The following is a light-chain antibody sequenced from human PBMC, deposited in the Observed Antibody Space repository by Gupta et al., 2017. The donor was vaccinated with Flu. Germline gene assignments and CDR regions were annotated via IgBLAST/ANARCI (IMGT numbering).Light chain of an antibody. CDR1: QSLLHSNGYNY. CDR2: LGS. J-gene: IGKJ2*03. CDR3: MQALQTPSTR. V-gene: IGKV2-28*01. Sequence: DIVMTQSPLSLPVTPGEPASISCRSSQSLLHSNGYNYLDWYLQKPGQSPQLLIYLGSNRASGVPDRFSGSGSGTDFTLKISRVEAEDVGVYYCMQALQTPSTRFGQGTKLEIK.